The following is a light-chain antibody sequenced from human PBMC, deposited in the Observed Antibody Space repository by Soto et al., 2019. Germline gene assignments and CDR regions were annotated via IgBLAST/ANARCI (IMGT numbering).Light chain of an antibody. CDR3: QQSYSNPRT. J-gene: IGKJ1*01. CDR1: QAISSY. V-gene: IGKV1-39*01. CDR2: AAS. Sequence: IQMTQSPSSLSASVGDRVIITCRASQAISSYLNWYQQKPGKAPKLLIYAASSLQSGVPSRFSGSGSGTDFTLTISSLQPEDFATYYCQQSYSNPRTFGQGTKVDIK.